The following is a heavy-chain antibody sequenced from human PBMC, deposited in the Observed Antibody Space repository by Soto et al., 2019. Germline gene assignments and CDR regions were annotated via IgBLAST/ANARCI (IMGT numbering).Heavy chain of an antibody. Sequence: ASVKVSCKASGGTFSSYTISLLRLAPGQGLEWMGRIIPILGIANYAQKFQGRVTITADKSTSTAYMELSSLRSEDTAVYYCAKGYHYGSGSFDYWGQGTLVTVSS. J-gene: IGHJ4*02. D-gene: IGHD3-10*01. CDR3: AKGYHYGSGSFDY. CDR1: GGTFSSYT. V-gene: IGHV1-69*02. CDR2: IIPILGIA.